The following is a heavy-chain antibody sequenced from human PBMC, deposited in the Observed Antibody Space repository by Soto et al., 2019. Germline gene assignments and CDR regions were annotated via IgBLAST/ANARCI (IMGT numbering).Heavy chain of an antibody. CDR2: ISYDGSNK. D-gene: IGHD3-3*01. V-gene: IGHV3-30-3*01. CDR3: ARPTAAWTYYDFWSGYQWNYGMDV. CDR1: GFTFSSYA. J-gene: IGHJ6*02. Sequence: PGGSLRLSCAASGFTFSSYAMHWVRQAPGKGLEWVAVISYDGSNKYYAHSVKGRFTISRDNSKNTLYLQMNSLRAEDTAVYYCARPTAAWTYYDFWSGYQWNYGMDVWGQGTTVTVSS.